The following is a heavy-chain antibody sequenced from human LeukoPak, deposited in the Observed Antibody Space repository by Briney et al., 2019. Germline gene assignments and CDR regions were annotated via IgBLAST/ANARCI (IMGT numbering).Heavy chain of an antibody. J-gene: IGHJ3*02. V-gene: IGHV1-3*03. D-gene: IGHD3-22*01. CDR3: ARGAGYYYDSSGDDAFDI. Sequence: ASVKVSCKASGYTFTSYAMNWVRQAPGQGLEWMGWINAGNGNTKYSQEFQGRVTITRDTSASTAYMELSSLRSEDMAVYYCARGAGYYYDSSGDDAFDIWGQGTMVTVSS. CDR1: GYTFTSYA. CDR2: INAGNGNT.